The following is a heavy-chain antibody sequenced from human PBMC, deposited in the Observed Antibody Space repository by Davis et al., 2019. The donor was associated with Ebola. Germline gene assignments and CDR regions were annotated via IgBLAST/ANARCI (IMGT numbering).Heavy chain of an antibody. CDR1: GGTFSSYA. CDR3: ARVTLGGGYASS. D-gene: IGHD2-15*01. V-gene: IGHV1-69*13. CDR2: IIPIFGTA. J-gene: IGHJ5*02. Sequence: AASVKVSCKASGGTFSSYAISWVRQAPGQGLEWMGGIIPIFGTANYAQKFQGRVTITADESTSTAYMELSSLRSEDTAVYYCARVTLGGGYASSWGQGTLVTVSS.